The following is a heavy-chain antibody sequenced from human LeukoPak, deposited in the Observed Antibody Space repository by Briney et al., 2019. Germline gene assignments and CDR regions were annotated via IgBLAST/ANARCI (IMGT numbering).Heavy chain of an antibody. CDR3: AKDLGGSATTV. J-gene: IGHJ4*02. CDR2: ISWSGDRM. Sequence: SLRLSCAASGFTFEDHVMHWVRQAPGKGLEWVSSISWSGDRMGYADAVKGRFTISRDNAKNSLFLQMNSLRVEDTALYYYAKDLGGSATTVWGQGTLVTVSS. V-gene: IGHV3-9*01. CDR1: GFTFEDHV. D-gene: IGHD2-15*01.